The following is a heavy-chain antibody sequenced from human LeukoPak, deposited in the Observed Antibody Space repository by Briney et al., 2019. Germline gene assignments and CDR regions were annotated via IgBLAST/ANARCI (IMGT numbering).Heavy chain of an antibody. CDR1: GIILRSYS. J-gene: IGHJ4*02. V-gene: IGHV3-48*01. D-gene: IGHD3-16*01. CDR2: ISSFSGTI. CDR3: ARDQGGVGY. Sequence: GGSLRLSCVAPGIILRSYSMNWVRQAPGKGLEWVSYISSFSGTINYADSVKGRFTISRDNAKNSLYLQMNSLRAEDTAVYYCARDQGGVGYWGQGTLVTVSS.